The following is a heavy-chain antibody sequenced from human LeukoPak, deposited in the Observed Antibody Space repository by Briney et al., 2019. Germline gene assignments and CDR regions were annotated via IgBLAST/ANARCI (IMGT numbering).Heavy chain of an antibody. V-gene: IGHV1-69*05. CDR1: GGTFSSYA. Sequence: SVKVSCKASGGTFSSYAISWVRQAPGQGLEWMGRIIPIFGTANYAQKFQGRVTITTDESTSTAYMELSSLRSEDTAVYYCARVWSGYYHDAFDIRGQGTMVTVSS. CDR2: IIPIFGTA. CDR3: ARVWSGYYHDAFDI. D-gene: IGHD3-3*01. J-gene: IGHJ3*02.